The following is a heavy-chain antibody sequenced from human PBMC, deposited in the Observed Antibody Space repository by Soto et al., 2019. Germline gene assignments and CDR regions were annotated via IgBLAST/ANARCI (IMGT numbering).Heavy chain of an antibody. V-gene: IGHV2-5*02. CDR2: IYWDDYK. CDR1: GFSLTTSGVG. J-gene: IGHJ5*02. CDR3: ADRTTPVTWWFDP. Sequence: QITLKESGPTLVKPTQTLTLTCTFSGFSLTTSGVGVGWIRQPPGKALEWLALIYWDDYKRYSPSLKNRLTITKYTSKNRVCLTMTNMDTADTATYFCADRTTPVTWWFDPCGQGTLVTVSS. D-gene: IGHD4-17*01.